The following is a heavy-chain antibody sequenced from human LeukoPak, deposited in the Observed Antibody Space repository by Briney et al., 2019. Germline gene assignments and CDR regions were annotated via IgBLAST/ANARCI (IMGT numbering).Heavy chain of an antibody. CDR3: AKGSYYDSSGSFYFDY. J-gene: IGHJ4*02. CDR1: GFTFSSYA. D-gene: IGHD3-22*01. Sequence: GGSLRLSCAASGFTFSSYAMSWVRQAPGEGLEWVSGISGSGDNTYYADSVKGRFTISRDNSKNTLYVQVISLGTEDTAAYYCAKGSYYDSSGSFYFDYWGQGTLVTVSS. V-gene: IGHV3-23*01. CDR2: ISGSGDNT.